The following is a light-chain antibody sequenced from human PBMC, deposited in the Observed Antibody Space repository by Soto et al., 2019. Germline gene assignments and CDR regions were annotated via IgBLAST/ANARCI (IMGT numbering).Light chain of an antibody. J-gene: IGLJ1*01. CDR2: EVD. Sequence: QSVRTQPPSVSAAPGQKVTISCAGTGSDVGAYKYVSWYQQHPGKAPKLIIYEVDKRPSGVPDRFSGSKSGNTASLTVSGLQAEDEADYYCSSYGGSNIPLYVFGTGTKV. CDR3: SSYGGSNIPLYV. CDR1: GSDVGAYKY. V-gene: IGLV2-8*01.